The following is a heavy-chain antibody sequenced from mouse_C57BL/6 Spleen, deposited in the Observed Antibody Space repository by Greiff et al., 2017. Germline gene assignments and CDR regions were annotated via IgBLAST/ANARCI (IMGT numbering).Heavy chain of an antibody. Sequence: EVKLMESGPGLVKPSQSLSLTCSVTGYSITSGYYWNWIRQFPGNKLEWMGYISYDGSNNYNPSLKNRISITRDTSKNQFFLKLNSVTTEDTATYYCARDQGYAPYYAMDYWGQGTSVTVSS. CDR2: ISYDGSN. CDR3: ARDQGYAPYYAMDY. V-gene: IGHV3-6*01. J-gene: IGHJ4*01. CDR1: GYSITSGYY. D-gene: IGHD3-1*01.